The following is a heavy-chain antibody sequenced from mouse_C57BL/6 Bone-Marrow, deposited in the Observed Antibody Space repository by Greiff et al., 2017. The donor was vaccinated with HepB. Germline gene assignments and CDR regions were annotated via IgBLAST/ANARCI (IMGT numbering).Heavy chain of an antibody. CDR1: GFTFSDYY. V-gene: IGHV5-12*01. CDR2: ISNGGGST. Sequence: DVMLVESGGGLVQPGGSLKLSCAASGFTFSDYYMYWVRQTPEKRLEWVAYISNGGGSTYYPDTVKGRFTISRDNAKNTLYLQMSRLKSEDTAMYYCARPSYYYGSSPGDWGQGTSVTVSS. CDR3: ARPSYYYGSSPGD. J-gene: IGHJ4*01. D-gene: IGHD1-1*01.